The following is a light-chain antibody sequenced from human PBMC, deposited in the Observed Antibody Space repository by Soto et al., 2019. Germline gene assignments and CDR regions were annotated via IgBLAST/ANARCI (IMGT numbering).Light chain of an antibody. CDR2: DAS. J-gene: IGKJ1*01. CDR1: QSISSW. Sequence: DIQMTQSPCTLSASVGDRVTIPCRASQSISSWLAWYQQKPGKAPKLLIYDASSLESGVPSRFSGSGSGTEFTLTISSLQPDDFATYYCQQYNSYSWTFGQGTKVDIK. CDR3: QQYNSYSWT. V-gene: IGKV1-5*01.